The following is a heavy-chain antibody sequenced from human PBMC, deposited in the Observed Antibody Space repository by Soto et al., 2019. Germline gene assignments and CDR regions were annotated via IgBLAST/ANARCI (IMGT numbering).Heavy chain of an antibody. CDR1: GFTFSSSA. D-gene: IGHD3-22*01. Sequence: GWSLRLSCAASGFTFSSSAMSWVRQAPGKGLEWVSAITDSGGSTSYADSVKGRFTISRDNSKNTLYLQMTSLRAEDTAVYYCATRQLVAVTRWFDTWGQGTLGTVSS. CDR2: ITDSGGST. V-gene: IGHV3-23*01. J-gene: IGHJ5*02. CDR3: ATRQLVAVTRWFDT.